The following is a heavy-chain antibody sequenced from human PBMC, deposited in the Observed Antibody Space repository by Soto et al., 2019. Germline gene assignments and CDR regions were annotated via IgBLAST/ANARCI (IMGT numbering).Heavy chain of an antibody. CDR2: TYYRSKWYI. CDR1: GDSVSSNSVA. V-gene: IGHV6-1*01. Sequence: SQTLSLTCAISGDSVSSNSVAWNWIRQSPSRGLEWLGRTYYRSKWYIEYAVSLKSRITINPDTSKNQFSLQLNSVTPEDTAVYYCERTKGYLDYWGQGTLVTVSS. J-gene: IGHJ4*02. CDR3: ERTKGYLDY.